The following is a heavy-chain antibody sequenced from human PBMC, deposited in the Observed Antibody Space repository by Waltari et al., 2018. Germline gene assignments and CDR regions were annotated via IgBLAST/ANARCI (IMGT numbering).Heavy chain of an antibody. V-gene: IGHV3-30*02. Sequence: QGQLVESGGGVVQPVGSLRLSCAVSGFTFSAYGMHWVLQAQGKGLEWVSYIHHDEISKHYADSVKGRFTISRDNSKNTVYLHMDSLRAEDTALYYCSKDSDAFYIDYWGQGVLVTVSS. D-gene: IGHD2-2*01. CDR1: GFTFSAYG. CDR3: SKDSDAFYIDY. J-gene: IGHJ4*02. CDR2: IHHDEISK.